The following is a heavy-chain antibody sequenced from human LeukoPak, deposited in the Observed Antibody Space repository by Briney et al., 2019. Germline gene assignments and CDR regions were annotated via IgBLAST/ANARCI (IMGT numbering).Heavy chain of an antibody. Sequence: TSETLSLTCTVSGVSIGSSSYYWGWIRQPPGKGLEWIGSIYYSGSTYYNPSLKSRITISVDTSENQFSLKLSSVTAADTAVYYCARLWGSDYYDSSGYLWGQGTLVTVSS. CDR3: ARLWGSDYYDSSGYL. D-gene: IGHD3-22*01. CDR1: GVSIGSSSYY. J-gene: IGHJ4*02. CDR2: IYYSGST. V-gene: IGHV4-39*01.